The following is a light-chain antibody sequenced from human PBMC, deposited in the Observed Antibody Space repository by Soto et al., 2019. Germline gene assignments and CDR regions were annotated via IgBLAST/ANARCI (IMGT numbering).Light chain of an antibody. Sequence: DIQMTQSPSSLSASVGDRVTITCRASQVISNYLNWYQQKPGKAPNLLIYGATSLQSGVPSRCSGSGSGTDFTLTISSVQPEDFATYYCQQSYSTLLYTFGQGTELEIK. J-gene: IGKJ2*01. CDR2: GAT. CDR1: QVISNY. CDR3: QQSYSTLLYT. V-gene: IGKV1-39*01.